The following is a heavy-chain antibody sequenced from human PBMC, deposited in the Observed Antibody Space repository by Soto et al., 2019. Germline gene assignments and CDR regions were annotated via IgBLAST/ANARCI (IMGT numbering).Heavy chain of an antibody. CDR1: GGSISSYY. Sequence: SETLSLTCTVSGGSISSYYWSWIRQPPGKGLEWIGYIYYSGSTNYNPSLKSRVTISVDTSKNQFSLKLSSVTAADTAVYYCARGDPIRDYYYYYMDVWGKGTTVTVSS. CDR2: IYYSGST. V-gene: IGHV4-59*08. CDR3: ARGDPIRDYYYYYMDV. D-gene: IGHD4-17*01. J-gene: IGHJ6*03.